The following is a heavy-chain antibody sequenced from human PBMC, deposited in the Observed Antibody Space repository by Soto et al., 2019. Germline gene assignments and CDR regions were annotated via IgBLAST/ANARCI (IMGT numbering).Heavy chain of an antibody. V-gene: IGHV3-23*01. CDR3: AKDATRNNGWYHFDY. CDR2: LNDIGDTT. D-gene: IGHD6-19*01. J-gene: IGHJ4*02. Sequence: VGSLRLSCAASGFTFSYFAMGWVRQAPGKGLEWVSVLNDIGDTTYYTDSVKGRFTISRDNSKNTLYLQMNSLRAEDTAVYYCAKDATRNNGWYHFDYCGQRALVTVSS. CDR1: GFTFSYFA.